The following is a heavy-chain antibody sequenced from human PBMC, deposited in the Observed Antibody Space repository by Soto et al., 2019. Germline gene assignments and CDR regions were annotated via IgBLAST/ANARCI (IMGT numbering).Heavy chain of an antibody. CDR1: GFTLSIFS. CDR3: AKEVSLGSTVDLGY. J-gene: IGHJ4*02. Sequence: GGSLRLSCAASGFTLSIFSMSWVRQSPGKGLEWVSTISGSGGSTYYADAVKGRFTISRDNSMGTLYLQMKSLRVEDTAIYYCAKEVSLGSTVDLGYWGQGALVTVSS. V-gene: IGHV3-23*01. CDR2: ISGSGGST. D-gene: IGHD7-27*01.